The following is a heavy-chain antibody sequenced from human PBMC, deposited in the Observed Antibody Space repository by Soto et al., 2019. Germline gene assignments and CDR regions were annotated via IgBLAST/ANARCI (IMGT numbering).Heavy chain of an antibody. CDR3: ARGPAYIDGWRTFDL. V-gene: IGHV4-61*08. CDR2: TYYNGDT. Sequence: SETLSLTCTVSDDSFRGAEYYWSWIRQPLGKGPEWVGYTYYNGDTKYNPALRSRVTMSEDTSKNQFSLRLSSVTAADTAVYFCARGPAYIDGWRTFDLWGRGILVTVSS. D-gene: IGHD6-19*01. J-gene: IGHJ4*02. CDR1: DDSFRGAEYY.